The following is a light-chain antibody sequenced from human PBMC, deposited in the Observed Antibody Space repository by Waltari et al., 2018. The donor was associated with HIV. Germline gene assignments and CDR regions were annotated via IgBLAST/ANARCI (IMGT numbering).Light chain of an antibody. Sequence: NFMLTQPHSVSESPGKTVTISCTGSSGSIASNSVQWYQQRPGSAPTTVIYEHNQRPSGVPDRFSGSIDSSSNSASLTISGLKTEDEADYYCQSYDSITWVFGGGTKLTVL. CDR2: EHN. CDR3: QSYDSITWV. J-gene: IGLJ3*02. V-gene: IGLV6-57*02. CDR1: SGSIASNS.